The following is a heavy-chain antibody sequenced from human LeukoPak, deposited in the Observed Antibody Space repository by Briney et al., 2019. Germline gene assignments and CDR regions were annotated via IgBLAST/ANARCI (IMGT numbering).Heavy chain of an antibody. D-gene: IGHD6-6*01. CDR2: ISGSCGST. CDR3: AKTPGSSIAARRVQNAFDI. J-gene: IGHJ3*02. V-gene: IGHV3-23*01. Sequence: GGSLRLSCAASGFTFSSYAMSWVRQAPGKGLEWVSAISGSCGSTYYADSVKGRFTISRDNSKNTLYLQMNSLRAEDTAVYYCAKTPGSSIAARRVQNAFDIWGQGTMVTVSS. CDR1: GFTFSSYA.